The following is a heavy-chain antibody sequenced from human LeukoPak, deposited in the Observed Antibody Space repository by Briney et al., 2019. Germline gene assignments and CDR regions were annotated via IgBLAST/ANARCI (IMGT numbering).Heavy chain of an antibody. V-gene: IGHV3-73*01. Sequence: GGSLKLSCAASGFTFSGSAIHWVRQASGKGLEWVGRIRSKANSYATAYAASVKGRFTVSRDDSKNTAYLQMNSLKTEDTAVYYCTRVAARPSGWGQGTLVTVSS. D-gene: IGHD6-6*01. CDR2: IRSKANSYAT. CDR3: TRVAARPSG. CDR1: GFTFSGSA. J-gene: IGHJ4*02.